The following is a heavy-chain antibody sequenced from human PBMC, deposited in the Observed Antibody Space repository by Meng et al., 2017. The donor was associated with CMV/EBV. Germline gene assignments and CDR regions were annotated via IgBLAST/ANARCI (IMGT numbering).Heavy chain of an antibody. CDR1: GFIFSSYG. Sequence: ASGFIFSSYGMHWVRQAPGKGLEWVAVISYDGSNKYYADSVKGRFTISRDNSKNTLYLQMNSLRAEDTAVYYCAREEGTTDSYYFDYWGQGTLVTVSS. J-gene: IGHJ4*02. D-gene: IGHD4-11*01. CDR3: AREEGTTDSYYFDY. CDR2: ISYDGSNK. V-gene: IGHV3-30*19.